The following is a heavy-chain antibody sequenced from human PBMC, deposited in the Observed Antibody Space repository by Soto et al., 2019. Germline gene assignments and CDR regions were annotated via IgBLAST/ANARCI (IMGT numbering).Heavy chain of an antibody. Sequence: SETLSLTCTVSGGSISSYYWSWIRQPPGKGLEWIGYIYYSGSTNYNPSLKSRVTISVDTSKNQFSLKLSSVTAADTAVYYCARSLLWFGELLAPRFDYWGQGTLVTVSS. CDR1: GGSISSYY. CDR3: ARSLLWFGELLAPRFDY. D-gene: IGHD3-10*01. V-gene: IGHV4-59*01. CDR2: IYYSGST. J-gene: IGHJ4*02.